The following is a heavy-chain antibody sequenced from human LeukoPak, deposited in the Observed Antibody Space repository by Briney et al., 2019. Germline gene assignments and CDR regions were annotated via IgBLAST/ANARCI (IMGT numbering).Heavy chain of an antibody. Sequence: GASVKVSRKGSGYTFISHGISWGRQAPGQGLEGMGWISAYNGNTNYAQKLQGRVTMTTDTSTSTAYMGLRSLRSDDTAVYYCARSFRYPYCSSTSCSPFDYWGQGTLVTVSS. D-gene: IGHD2-2*01. J-gene: IGHJ4*02. CDR3: ARSFRYPYCSSTSCSPFDY. V-gene: IGHV1-18*01. CDR1: GYTFISHG. CDR2: ISAYNGNT.